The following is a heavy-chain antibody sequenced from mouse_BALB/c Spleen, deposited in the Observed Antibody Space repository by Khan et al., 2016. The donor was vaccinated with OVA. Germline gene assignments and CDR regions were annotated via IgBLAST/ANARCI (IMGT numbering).Heavy chain of an antibody. J-gene: IGHJ4*01. CDR2: IWGDGST. CDR1: EFSLSSYG. V-gene: IGHV2-3*01. Sequence: QVQLKESGPGLVAPSQSLSITCTVSEFSLSSYGVNWVRQPPGKGLEWLGVIWGDGSTNYHSALTSRLSISKDNSKSQVFLKLNSLQSDDTATYYCAKWGDLYAMDYWGQGTSVTVSS. CDR3: AKWGDLYAMDY.